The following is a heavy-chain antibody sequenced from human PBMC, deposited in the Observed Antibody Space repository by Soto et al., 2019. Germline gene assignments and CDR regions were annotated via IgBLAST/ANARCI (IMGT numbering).Heavy chain of an antibody. V-gene: IGHV1-69*01. CDR1: GDTFKNCV. J-gene: IGHJ6*02. Sequence: QVQVVQSGVEVRRPGSSVKVSCKASGDTFKNCVISWVRQAPGQGLEWMGGIIPFFDTTDFAQRFQGRLTITTDESTTTAYMELSRLRSEDTATYYCAAELGFGKLSVVWGQGTTVIVSS. CDR3: AAELGFGKLSVV. CDR2: IIPFFDTT. D-gene: IGHD3-10*01.